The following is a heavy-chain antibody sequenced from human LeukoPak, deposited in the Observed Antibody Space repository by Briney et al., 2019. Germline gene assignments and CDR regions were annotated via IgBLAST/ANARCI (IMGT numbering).Heavy chain of an antibody. CDR3: ASLTDIVPIFDY. D-gene: IGHD2-15*01. CDR1: GFTFSSYA. Sequence: SVKVSCTASGFTFSSYATSWVRQAPGQGLEWMGGIIPIFGTANYAQKFQGRVTITADESTSTAYMELSSLRSEDTAVYYCASLTDIVPIFDYWGQGTLVTVSS. V-gene: IGHV1-69*13. J-gene: IGHJ4*02. CDR2: IIPIFGTA.